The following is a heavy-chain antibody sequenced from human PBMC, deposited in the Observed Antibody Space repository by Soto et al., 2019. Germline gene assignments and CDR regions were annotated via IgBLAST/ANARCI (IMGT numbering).Heavy chain of an antibody. J-gene: IGHJ4*02. D-gene: IGHD2-2*01. CDR3: ARGVQVVPAAMAYNYFDY. CDR2: INHSGST. Sequence: PSETLSLTCAVYGGSFSGYYWSWIRQPPGKGLEWIGEINHSGSTNYNPSLKSRVTISVDTSKIQFSLKLSSVTAADTALYYCARGVQVVPAAMAYNYFDYWGQGTLVTVSS. CDR1: GGSFSGYY. V-gene: IGHV4-34*01.